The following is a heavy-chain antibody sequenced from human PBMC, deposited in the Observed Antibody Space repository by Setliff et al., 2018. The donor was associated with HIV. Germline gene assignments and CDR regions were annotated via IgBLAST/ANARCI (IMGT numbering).Heavy chain of an antibody. Sequence: SETLSLTCAVYGGAFRGYDXXWNRQPPGKGLEWIGEINHSGSTNXNPSLKSRVTISVDTSKHQFSLQLPPLTAADTAVHYGARDXXGGIAARLKYFDLWGRGTLVTVSS. V-gene: IGHV4-34*01. CDR1: GGAFRGYD. CDR3: ARDXXGGIAARLKYFDL. D-gene: IGHD6-6*01. CDR2: INHSGST. J-gene: IGHJ2*01.